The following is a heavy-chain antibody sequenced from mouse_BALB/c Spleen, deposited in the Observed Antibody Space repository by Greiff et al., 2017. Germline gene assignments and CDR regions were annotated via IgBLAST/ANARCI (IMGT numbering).Heavy chain of an antibody. V-gene: IGHV5-9-4*01. CDR1: GFTFSSYS. CDR2: ISSGGSYT. J-gene: IGHJ2*01. D-gene: IGHD2-4*01. Sequence: EVQRVESGGGLVRPGGSLKLSCAASGFTFSSYSMAWVRQSPEKRLEWVAEISSGGSYTYYPDTVTGRFTLSRDKAKNTLYLEMSSLRSEDTAMYYCARVDYDYSFDYWGQGTTLTVAS. CDR3: ARVDYDYSFDY.